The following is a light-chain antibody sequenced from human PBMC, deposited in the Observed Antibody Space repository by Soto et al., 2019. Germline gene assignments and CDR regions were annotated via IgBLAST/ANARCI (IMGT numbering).Light chain of an antibody. CDR2: SNN. CDR1: SSNIGSKS. Sequence: QSVLTQPPSVSGTPGQRVNMSCSGSSSNIGSKSVSWYQHLPQTAPKILIYSNNQRPSGVPGRFSGSKSGTSASLAISGLQSDDETQYYCAAWDDSLNVLVFGGGTKLTVL. J-gene: IGLJ2*01. V-gene: IGLV1-44*01. CDR3: AAWDDSLNVLV.